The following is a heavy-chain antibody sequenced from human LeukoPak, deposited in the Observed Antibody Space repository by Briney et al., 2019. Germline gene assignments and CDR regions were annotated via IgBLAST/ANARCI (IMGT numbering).Heavy chain of an antibody. D-gene: IGHD7-27*01. Sequence: PSETLSLTCTVSGGSVSSSTYYWGWIRQPPGKGLEWIGSISYSGTNYNNPSLKSRVSISIDTSKNQSSVKLTSVSAADTAMYYCASLGTLRSWGQGTLVTVSS. CDR2: ISYSGTN. V-gene: IGHV4-39*01. CDR1: GGSVSSSTYY. CDR3: ASLGTLRS. J-gene: IGHJ5*02.